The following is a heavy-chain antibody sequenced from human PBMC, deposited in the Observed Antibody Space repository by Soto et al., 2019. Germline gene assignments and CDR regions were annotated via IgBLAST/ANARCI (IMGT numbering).Heavy chain of an antibody. V-gene: IGHV3-23*01. Sequence: PXGSLRLSCAASGFTISSYAMSWVRQAPGKGLEWVSAISDRGDTTHYADSVKGRFTISRDTSKNTLYLQMNTLRAEDTAVYYCAKDKPGTTSFDYWGRGTPFTVSS. J-gene: IGHJ4*02. CDR3: AKDKPGTTSFDY. CDR1: GFTISSYA. CDR2: ISDRGDTT. D-gene: IGHD1-1*01.